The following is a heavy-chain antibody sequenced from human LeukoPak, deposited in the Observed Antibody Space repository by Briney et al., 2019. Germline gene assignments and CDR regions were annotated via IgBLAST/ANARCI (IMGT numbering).Heavy chain of an antibody. V-gene: IGHV1-46*01. CDR1: GYTFTSNY. CDR2: ISPGGGST. Sequence: ASVKVSCKAFGYTFTSNYMHWVRQAPGQGPEWMGVISPGGGSTTYAQKFQGRVTLTRDMSTSTDYLELSSLRSEDTAVYYCARDFSVAARKPGLFDYWGQGTLVTVSS. J-gene: IGHJ4*02. CDR3: ARDFSVAARKPGLFDY. D-gene: IGHD6-6*01.